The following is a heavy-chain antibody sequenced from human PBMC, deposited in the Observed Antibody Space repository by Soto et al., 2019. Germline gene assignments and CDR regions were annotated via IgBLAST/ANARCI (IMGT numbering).Heavy chain of an antibody. V-gene: IGHV4-59*01. CDR2: IYYSGST. D-gene: IGHD5-18*01. CDR3: ARLPRYYYYMDV. J-gene: IGHJ6*03. Sequence: QVQLQESGPGLVKPSETLSLTCTVSGGSISSYYWSWIRQPPGKGLEWIGYIYYSGSTNYNPSLKSRVTISVDTSKNQFSLKLSSVTAADTAVYYCARLPRYYYYMDVWGKGTTVTVSS. CDR1: GGSISSYY.